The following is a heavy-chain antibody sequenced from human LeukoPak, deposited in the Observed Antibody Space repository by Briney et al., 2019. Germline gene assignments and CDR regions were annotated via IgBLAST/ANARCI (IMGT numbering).Heavy chain of an antibody. V-gene: IGHV4-59*01. Sequence: SETLSLTCTVSGGSISSYYWSWIRQPPGKGLEGIGYIYYSGSTNYNPFLKSRVTISVDTSKNQFSLKLSSVTAADTAVYYCARDDHYGSGAFVYWGQGTLVTVSS. CDR1: GGSISSYY. CDR2: IYYSGST. J-gene: IGHJ4*02. CDR3: ARDDHYGSGAFVY. D-gene: IGHD3-10*01.